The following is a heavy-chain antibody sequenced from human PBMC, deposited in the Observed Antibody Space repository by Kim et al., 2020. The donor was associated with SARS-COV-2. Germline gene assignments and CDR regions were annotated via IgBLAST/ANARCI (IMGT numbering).Heavy chain of an antibody. CDR1: GGSFSGYY. D-gene: IGHD3-3*01. CDR3: ARQRTIFGVQNAFDI. CDR2: INHSGST. Sequence: SETLSLTCAVYGGSFSGYYWSWIRQPPGKGLEWIGEINHSGSTNYNPSLKSRVTISVDTSKNQFSLKLSSVTAADTAVYYCARQRTIFGVQNAFDIWGQGTMVTVSS. J-gene: IGHJ3*02. V-gene: IGHV4-34*01.